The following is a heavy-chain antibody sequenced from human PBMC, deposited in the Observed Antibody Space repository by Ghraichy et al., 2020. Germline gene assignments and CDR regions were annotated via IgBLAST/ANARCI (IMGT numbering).Heavy chain of an antibody. CDR3: ARQNDFWSGYYFPYFDY. Sequence: SQTLSLTCTVSGGSISSSSYYWGWIRQPPGKGLEWIGSIYYSGSTYYNPSLKSRVTISVDTSKNQFSLKLSSVTAADTAVYYCARQNDFWSGYYFPYFDYWGQGTLVTVSS. CDR2: IYYSGST. CDR1: GGSISSSSYY. J-gene: IGHJ4*02. D-gene: IGHD3-3*01. V-gene: IGHV4-39*07.